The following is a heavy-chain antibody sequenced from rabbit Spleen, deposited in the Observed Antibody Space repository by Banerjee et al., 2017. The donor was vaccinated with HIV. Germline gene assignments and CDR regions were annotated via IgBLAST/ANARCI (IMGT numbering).Heavy chain of an antibody. Sequence: QEQLVESGGGLVKPGASLTLTCTASGFSFSSGYYMCWVRQAPGKGLEWIACISDRSGRTDYATWAKGRFTISKTSSTTVTLQMTSLTVADTATYFCAREGSITTFAFDLWGPGTLVTVS. V-gene: IGHV1S45*01. D-gene: IGHD3-1*01. CDR3: AREGSITTFAFDL. CDR2: ISDRSGRT. J-gene: IGHJ6*01. CDR1: GFSFSSGYY.